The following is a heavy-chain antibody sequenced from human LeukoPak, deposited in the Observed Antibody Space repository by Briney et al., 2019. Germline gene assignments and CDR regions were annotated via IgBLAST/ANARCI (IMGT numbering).Heavy chain of an antibody. CDR3: ARDWLEPLGGYFDY. D-gene: IGHD1-1*01. V-gene: IGHV3-33*01. J-gene: IGHJ4*02. CDR1: GFTFSSYG. CDR2: IWYDGSNK. Sequence: GGSLRLSCAASGFTFSSYGMHWVRQAPGKGLEWVAVIWYDGSNKYYADSVKGRFTISRDNSKNTLYLQMNSLRAEDTAVYYCARDWLEPLGGYFDYWGQGTLVTVSS.